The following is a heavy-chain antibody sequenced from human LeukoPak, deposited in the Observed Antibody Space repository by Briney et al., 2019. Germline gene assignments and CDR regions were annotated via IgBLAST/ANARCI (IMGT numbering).Heavy chain of an antibody. CDR3: ARRGDCSSTSCYHNWFDP. CDR1: GYTFTSYG. Sequence: ASVKVSCKASGYTFTSYGISWVRQAPGQGLEWMGWISAYNGNTNYAQKLQGRVTMTTDTSTSTAYMELRSLRSDDTAVYYCARRGDCSSTSCYHNWFDPWGQGTLVTVSS. V-gene: IGHV1-18*01. J-gene: IGHJ5*02. CDR2: ISAYNGNT. D-gene: IGHD2-2*01.